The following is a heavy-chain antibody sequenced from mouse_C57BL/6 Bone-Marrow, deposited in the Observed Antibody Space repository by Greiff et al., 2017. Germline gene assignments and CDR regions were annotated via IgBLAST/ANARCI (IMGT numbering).Heavy chain of an antibody. CDR3: ARHHYGSSMDY. Sequence: QVQLQQPEAELVRPGSSVKLSCKASGYTFTSYWMDWVKQRPGQGLEWIGNIYPSDSETHYNQKFKDKATLTVDKSSSTAYMQLSSLTSEDSAVYYCARHHYGSSMDYWGQGTSVTVSS. J-gene: IGHJ4*01. D-gene: IGHD1-1*01. CDR2: IYPSDSET. V-gene: IGHV1-61*01. CDR1: GYTFTSYW.